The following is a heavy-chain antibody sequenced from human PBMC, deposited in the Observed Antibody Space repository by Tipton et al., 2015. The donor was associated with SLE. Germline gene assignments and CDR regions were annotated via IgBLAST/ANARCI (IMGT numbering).Heavy chain of an antibody. CDR2: IFHSGAT. V-gene: IGHV4-39*01. J-gene: IGHJ1*01. D-gene: IGHD2-15*01. CDR1: GGSIRNSGYY. Sequence: LRLSCTVSGGSIRNSGYYWGWIRQPPGKGLEWVGSIFHSGATYYNPSLESRVTISVDTSKNQLSLDLSSVTAADTAVYYCATAYCSGGNCFWEYFENWGQGTLVTVSS. CDR3: ATAYCSGGNCFWEYFEN.